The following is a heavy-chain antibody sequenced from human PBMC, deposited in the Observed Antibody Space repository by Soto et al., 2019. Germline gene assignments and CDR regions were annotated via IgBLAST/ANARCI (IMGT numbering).Heavy chain of an antibody. CDR1: GGTFSSYA. Sequence: SVKVSCKASGGTFSSYAISWVRQAPGQGLEWMGGIIPIFGTANYAQKFQGRVTITADESTSTAYMELSSLRAEDTAVYYCAKVPSDYHVYWYFDLWGRGTLVTVSS. V-gene: IGHV1-69*13. CDR2: IIPIFGTA. CDR3: AKVPSDYHVYWYFDL. D-gene: IGHD4-17*01. J-gene: IGHJ2*01.